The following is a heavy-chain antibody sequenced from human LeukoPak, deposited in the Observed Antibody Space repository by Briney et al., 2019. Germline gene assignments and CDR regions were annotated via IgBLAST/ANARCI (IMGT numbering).Heavy chain of an antibody. CDR2: INPSAGST. J-gene: IGHJ4*02. D-gene: IGHD3-3*01. V-gene: IGHV1-46*01. CDR3: ARAPDDYDFWSGPFDY. CDR1: GYTFTSYY. Sequence: ASVKVSCKASGYTFTSYYLHWVRQAPGQGLEWMGIINPSAGSTSYAQKFQGRVTMTTDTSTSTAYMELRSLRSDDTAVYYCARAPDDYDFWSGPFDYWGRGTLVTVSS.